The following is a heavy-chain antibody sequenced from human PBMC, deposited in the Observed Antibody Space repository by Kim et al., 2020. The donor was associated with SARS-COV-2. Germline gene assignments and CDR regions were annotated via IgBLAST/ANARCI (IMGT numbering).Heavy chain of an antibody. CDR3: ARDHVNVYPPGNWFDP. J-gene: IGHJ5*02. Sequence: SETLSLTCAVYGGSFSGYYWSWIRQPPGKGLEWIGEINHSGSTNYNPSLKSRVTISVDTSKNQFSLKLSSVTAADTAVYYCARDHVNVYPPGNWFDPWGQGTLVTVSS. CDR2: INHSGST. CDR1: GGSFSGYY. V-gene: IGHV4-34*01. D-gene: IGHD2-2*02.